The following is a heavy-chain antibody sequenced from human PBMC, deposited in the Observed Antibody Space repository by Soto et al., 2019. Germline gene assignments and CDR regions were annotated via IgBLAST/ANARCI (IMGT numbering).Heavy chain of an antibody. CDR2: IYPSDGST. Sequence: HVQLVQSGAEVKPPGASVKVSCKASGYTFTDFYIHWVRQAPGQGIEWMAVIYPSDGSTTYAQSFQGRVIVTSDTSTNTIYMDLSSLTSEDTAVYYCARADREYWGQGTLVTVSS. CDR3: ARADREY. V-gene: IGHV1-46*01. J-gene: IGHJ4*02. CDR1: GYTFTDFY.